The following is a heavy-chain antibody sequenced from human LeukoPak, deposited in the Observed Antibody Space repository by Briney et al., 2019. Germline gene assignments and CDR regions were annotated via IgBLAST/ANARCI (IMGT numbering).Heavy chain of an antibody. Sequence: ASVKVTFKASGYTFTGYYIHWVRLAPGPGIELMGLINPNSGATNYAQKFQGRVTITADESTSTAYMQLSSLRSEDTAVYYCARVLVDIVATIDALDIWGQGTMVTVSS. CDR2: INPNSGAT. D-gene: IGHD5-12*01. J-gene: IGHJ3*02. CDR3: ARVLVDIVATIDALDI. CDR1: GYTFTGYY. V-gene: IGHV1-2*02.